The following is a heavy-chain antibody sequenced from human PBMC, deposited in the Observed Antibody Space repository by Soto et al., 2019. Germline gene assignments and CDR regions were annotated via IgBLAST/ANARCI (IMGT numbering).Heavy chain of an antibody. J-gene: IGHJ4*02. CDR1: GFTFSSYG. D-gene: IGHD1-26*01. V-gene: IGHV3-30*18. CDR2: ISYDGSNK. Sequence: QVQLVESGGGVVQPGRSLRLSCAASGFTFSSYGMHWVRQAPGKGLEWVAVISYDGSNKYYADSVKGRFTISRDNSKNTLYLQMYSLRAEDTAVYYCAKDPGSYEYYFDYWGQGTLVTVSS. CDR3: AKDPGSYEYYFDY.